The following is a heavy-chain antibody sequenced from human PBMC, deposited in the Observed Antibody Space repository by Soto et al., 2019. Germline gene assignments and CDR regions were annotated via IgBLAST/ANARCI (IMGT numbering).Heavy chain of an antibody. Sequence: GGSLRLSCAASGFTFSNAWMNWVRQAPGKGLEWVGRIKSKTDGGTTDYAAPVKGRFTISRDDSKNTLYLQMNSLKTEDTAVYYCTTWGRLLWFGELLHVPRNFDYWGQGTLVTVSS. J-gene: IGHJ4*02. CDR3: TTWGRLLWFGELLHVPRNFDY. CDR1: GFTFSNAW. D-gene: IGHD3-10*01. CDR2: IKSKTDGGTT. V-gene: IGHV3-15*07.